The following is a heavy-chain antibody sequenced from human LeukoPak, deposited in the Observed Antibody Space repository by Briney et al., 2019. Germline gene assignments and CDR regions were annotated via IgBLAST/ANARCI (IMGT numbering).Heavy chain of an antibody. CDR1: VFTFCSYS. J-gene: IGHJ4*02. D-gene: IGHD2-21*01. Sequence: GGSLRLSCAASVFTFCSYSVNWVRQAPGKGLEGVSSIKEGSNCRRYADSVRGRFTSSRDNAKNSLYLQMNRLTAEDAAVYYCTRCQHIGTHYSWSWAHWGQGTLVTVSS. V-gene: IGHV3-21*01. CDR2: IKEGSNCR. CDR3: TRCQHIGTHYSWSWAH.